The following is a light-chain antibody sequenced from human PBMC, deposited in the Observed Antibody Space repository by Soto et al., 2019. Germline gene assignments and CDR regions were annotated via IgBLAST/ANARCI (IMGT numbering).Light chain of an antibody. CDR2: GAS. Sequence: EIVLTQSPGTLSLSPGERATLSCRASQSVSSSFLAWYQQKPGQAPRLLIYGASSRATGIPDRFSGSGSGTDFNLTISRLEPEDFAVFYCQQYDSSPWTVGQGTKVEIK. CDR1: QSVSSSF. J-gene: IGKJ1*01. V-gene: IGKV3-20*01. CDR3: QQYDSSPWT.